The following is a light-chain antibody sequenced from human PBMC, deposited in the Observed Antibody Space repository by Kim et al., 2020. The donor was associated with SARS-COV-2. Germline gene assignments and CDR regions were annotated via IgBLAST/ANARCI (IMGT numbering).Light chain of an antibody. V-gene: IGLV3-1*01. J-gene: IGLJ2*01. CDR3: QAWDSSTVV. CDR1: KLGDKY. CDR2: QDS. Sequence: VPQGQTASITCAGDKLGDKYACWYQQKPGQSPVLVIYQDSKRPSGIPERFSGSNSGNTATLTISGTQAMDEADYYCQAWDSSTVVFGGGTQLTVL.